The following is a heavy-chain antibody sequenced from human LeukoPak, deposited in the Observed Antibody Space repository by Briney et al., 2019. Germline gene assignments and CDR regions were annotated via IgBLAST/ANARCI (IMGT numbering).Heavy chain of an antibody. J-gene: IGHJ1*01. CDR3: AKTFTSSWYTGEYFQH. D-gene: IGHD6-13*01. CDR2: ISGSGDRT. V-gene: IGHV3-23*01. Sequence: PGGSLRLSCATSGFTFSSYATAWVRQVPGKGLEWVSAISGSGDRTYYADSVKGRFIISRDNSQNTLSLQMNNLRAEDTAIYYCAKTFTSSWYTGEYFQHWGQGTLVTVSS. CDR1: GFTFSSYA.